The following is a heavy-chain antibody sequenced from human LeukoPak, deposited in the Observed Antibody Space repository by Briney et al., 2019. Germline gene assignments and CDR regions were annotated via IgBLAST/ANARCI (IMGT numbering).Heavy chain of an antibody. V-gene: IGHV1-69*05. D-gene: IGHD6-19*01. CDR1: GRTLNSCG. J-gene: IGHJ4*02. Sequence: SVKVSRKAAGRTLNSCGISGVRQAHGQGHGWLGKKIPTFSTANYAQRFEGRVTITTDETTSTVYMELSSLRSEDTAVYYCAREYVLMYLAVADLSGYFDYCGQGNLVTVSS. CDR2: KIPTFSTA. CDR3: AREYVLMYLAVADLSGYFDY.